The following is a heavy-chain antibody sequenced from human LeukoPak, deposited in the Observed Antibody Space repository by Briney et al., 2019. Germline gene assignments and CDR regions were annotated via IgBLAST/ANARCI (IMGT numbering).Heavy chain of an antibody. CDR2: ISPDGSNI. CDR1: GFTLSTYW. V-gene: IGHV3-74*03. D-gene: IGHD2-2*01. Sequence: GGSLRLSCEASGFTLSTYWMNWVRQAPGKGLVWVSHISPDGSNIKYADSVMGRFTISRDNAKNTLYLQMNSLRAEDTAVYYCLRDSLQNIPDDFWGQGKLVTVSS. CDR3: LRDSLQNIPDDF. J-gene: IGHJ4*02.